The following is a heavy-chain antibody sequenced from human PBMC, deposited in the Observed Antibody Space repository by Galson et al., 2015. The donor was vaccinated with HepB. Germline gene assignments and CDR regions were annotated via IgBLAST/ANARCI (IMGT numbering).Heavy chain of an antibody. D-gene: IGHD4-17*01. J-gene: IGHJ4*02. V-gene: IGHV4-59*08. CDR3: ASSYGSIDSIDY. CDR2: IHYTGET. Sequence: ETLSLTCAVSGASISGYYWSWIRRPPGRGLEWIGYIHYTGETSYSPSLQSRVSMSVDMSKNEISLTLTSVTAADTAVYYCASSYGSIDSIDYWGQGTLVTVSS. CDR1: GASISGYY.